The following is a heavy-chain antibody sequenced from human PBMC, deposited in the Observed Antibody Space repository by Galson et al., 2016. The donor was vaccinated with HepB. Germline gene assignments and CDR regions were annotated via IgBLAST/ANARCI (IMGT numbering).Heavy chain of an antibody. CDR3: ARSRRQGVPGTPYYFDY. D-gene: IGHD6-13*01. Sequence: SLRLSCAASGVTFSNCAMSWVRQAPGKGLEWVSAISSSGSNTYDADSVKGRFTISRDTSKNTLFLQMNCLRAEDTAVYYCARSRRQGVPGTPYYFDYWGQGTLVTVSS. J-gene: IGHJ4*02. CDR2: ISSSGSNT. V-gene: IGHV3-23*01. CDR1: GVTFSNCA.